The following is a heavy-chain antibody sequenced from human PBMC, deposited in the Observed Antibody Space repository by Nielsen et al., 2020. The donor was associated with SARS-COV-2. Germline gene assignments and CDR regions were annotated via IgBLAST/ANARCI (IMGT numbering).Heavy chain of an antibody. CDR2: INHRGRT. CDR1: GYSISSGYY. Sequence: GSLRLSCTVSGYSISSGYYWGWIRQPPGKGLEWIGEINHRGRTNYNPSLKSRVTISVDTSKNQFSLRLTSVTAADTAVYYCARDHPSITNWGQGTLVTVSS. J-gene: IGHJ4*02. D-gene: IGHD1-14*01. V-gene: IGHV4-38-2*02. CDR3: ARDHPSITN.